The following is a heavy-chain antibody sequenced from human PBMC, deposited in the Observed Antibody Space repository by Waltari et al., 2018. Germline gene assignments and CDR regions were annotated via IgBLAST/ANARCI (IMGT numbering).Heavy chain of an antibody. J-gene: IGHJ5*02. V-gene: IGHV3-48*04. Sequence: VQLVESGGGLVQPAGSLRLSCPASGFTFLSYSMNWVRQAPGKGLEWVSYISSSSSTIYYAYSVKGRFTISRDNAKNSLYLQMNSLRAEDTAVSYCARDPYSSSSGWFDPWGQGTLVTVSS. D-gene: IGHD6-6*01. CDR2: ISSSSSTI. CDR3: ARDPYSSSSGWFDP. CDR1: GFTFLSYS.